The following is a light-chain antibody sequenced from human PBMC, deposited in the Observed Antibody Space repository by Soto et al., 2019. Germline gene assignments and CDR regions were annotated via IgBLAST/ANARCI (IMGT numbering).Light chain of an antibody. CDR1: QSVNSD. J-gene: IGKJ1*01. Sequence: EIVMTQSPATLSESPGERATLSCRASQSVNSDLAWYQQKPGQAPRLLIYGASARATGIPVRFSGSGSGTEFTLTISSLQSEDFAVYYCQQYNNWPRTFGQGTMVEIK. CDR2: GAS. CDR3: QQYNNWPRT. V-gene: IGKV3-15*01.